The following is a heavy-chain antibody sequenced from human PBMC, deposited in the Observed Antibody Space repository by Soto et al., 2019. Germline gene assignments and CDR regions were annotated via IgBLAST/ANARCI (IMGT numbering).Heavy chain of an antibody. D-gene: IGHD3-10*02. V-gene: IGHV3-23*01. J-gene: IGHJ6*02. CDR3: AYNMVFGEYGMDV. CDR2: ISGSAGSI. Sequence: EVQLLESGGGLVQPGGSLRLSCAASGFTFSSYAMSWVRQAPGKGLEWVSAISGSAGSIYYADSVKGRFTISRDNSKNTLYLQMSSLRADDTAVYYCAYNMVFGEYGMDVWGQGTTVTVSS. CDR1: GFTFSSYA.